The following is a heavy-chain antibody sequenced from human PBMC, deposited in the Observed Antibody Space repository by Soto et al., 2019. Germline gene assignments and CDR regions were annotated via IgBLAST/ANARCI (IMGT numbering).Heavy chain of an antibody. CDR1: GGTFSSYA. J-gene: IGHJ3*02. CDR2: IIPIFGTA. D-gene: IGHD3-22*01. CDR3: ARDSRYYYDSSGYGPYAFDI. V-gene: IGHV1-69*13. Sequence: SVKVSCKASGGTFSSYAISWVRQAPGQGLEWMGGIIPIFGTANYAQKFQGRVTITADESTSTAYMELSSLRSEDTAMYYCARDSRYYYDSSGYGPYAFDIWGQGTMVTVSS.